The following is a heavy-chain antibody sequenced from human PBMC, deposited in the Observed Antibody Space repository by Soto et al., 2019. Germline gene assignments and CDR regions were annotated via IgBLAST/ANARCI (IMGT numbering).Heavy chain of an antibody. CDR1: GCSIISGDYY. Sequence: SETLSLTCTFSGCSIISGDYYWSWIRQPPGKGLEWIGYIYYSGSTYYNPSLKSRVTISVDTSKNQFSLKLSSVTAADTAVYYCARVRNLWFGELLNWFDPWGQGTLVTVSS. D-gene: IGHD3-10*01. CDR2: IYYSGST. V-gene: IGHV4-30-4*01. CDR3: ARVRNLWFGELLNWFDP. J-gene: IGHJ5*02.